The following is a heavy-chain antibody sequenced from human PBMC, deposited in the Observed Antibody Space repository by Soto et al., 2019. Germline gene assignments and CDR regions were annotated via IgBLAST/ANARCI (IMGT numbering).Heavy chain of an antibody. CDR3: AKGRVSRGYCSGGSCYSIDY. D-gene: IGHD2-15*01. V-gene: IGHV3-23*01. CDR2: ISGSGGST. Sequence: SLRLSCAASGFTFSSYAMSWVRQAPGKGLEWVSAISGSGGSTYYADSVKGRFTISRDNSKNTLYLQMNSLRAEDTAVYYCAKGRVSRGYCSGGSCYSIDYWGQGTLVTVSS. J-gene: IGHJ4*02. CDR1: GFTFSSYA.